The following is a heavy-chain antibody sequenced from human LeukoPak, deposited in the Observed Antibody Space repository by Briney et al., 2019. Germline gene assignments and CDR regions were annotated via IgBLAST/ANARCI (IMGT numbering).Heavy chain of an antibody. D-gene: IGHD3-10*01. V-gene: IGHV4-59*01. CDR3: ARAAGRVPQYFQH. Sequence: SETLSLTCTVSGGSISSYYWSWIRQPPGKGLEWIGDIYYSGSTNYNPSLKSRVTISVDTSKNQFSLKLTSVTAADTAVYYCARAAGRVPQYFQHWGQGTLVTVSS. CDR1: GGSISSYY. CDR2: IYYSGST. J-gene: IGHJ1*01.